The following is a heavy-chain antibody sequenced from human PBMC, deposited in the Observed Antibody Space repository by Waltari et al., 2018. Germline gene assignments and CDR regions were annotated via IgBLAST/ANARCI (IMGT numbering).Heavy chain of an antibody. V-gene: IGHV3-43D*03. CDR1: GLTFDDYA. Sequence: EVKLVESGGVVVQPGGSLRLSCAASGLTFDDYAMHWVRQAPGKGLEWVSLISWEGSTTSYADSVKGRFTISRDNSKNSLYLQMNSLRAEDNALYYCAKDSRGYSGWVDYWGQGTLVTVSS. D-gene: IGHD6-19*01. J-gene: IGHJ4*02. CDR3: AKDSRGYSGWVDY. CDR2: ISWEGSTT.